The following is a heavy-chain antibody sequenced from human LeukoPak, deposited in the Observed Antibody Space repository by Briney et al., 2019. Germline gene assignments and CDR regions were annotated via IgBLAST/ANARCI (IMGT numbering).Heavy chain of an antibody. Sequence: PSETLSLTCTVSGGSISTYYWSWIRQSPGKGLEWIGYIYYDGSTNYNPSLKSRVTISVDTSKNQFSLKLSSVTAADTAVYYCARQFVAGGYYYYYMDVWGKGTTVTISS. V-gene: IGHV4-59*08. CDR3: ARQFVAGGYYYYYMDV. CDR1: GGSISTYY. D-gene: IGHD6-19*01. CDR2: IYYDGST. J-gene: IGHJ6*03.